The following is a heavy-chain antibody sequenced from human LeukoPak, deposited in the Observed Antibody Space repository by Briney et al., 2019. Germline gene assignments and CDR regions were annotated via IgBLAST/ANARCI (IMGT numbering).Heavy chain of an antibody. V-gene: IGHV4-59*08. CDR2: IYSSGST. D-gene: IGHD3-10*01. CDR1: GGSISNYY. CDR3: ARRSDVFAI. J-gene: IGHJ3*02. Sequence: SETPSLTCTVSGGSISNYYWTWIRQPPGKGLEWIGYIYSSGSTNYNPSLKSRVTISVDTSKNQFSLKLSPVTAADTAVYYCARRSDVFAIWGQGTMVTVSS.